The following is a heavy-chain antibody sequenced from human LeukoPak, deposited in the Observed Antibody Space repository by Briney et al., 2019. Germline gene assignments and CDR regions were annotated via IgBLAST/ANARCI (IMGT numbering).Heavy chain of an antibody. V-gene: IGHV3-23*01. CDR1: GFTFNNYA. CDR3: AKDRYYGSGTDGKYYFDY. Sequence: RWSLRLSCAASGFTFNNYAMSWVRQAPGKGLEWDSGISAGGGSTYYADSVKGRFTISRDNSKNTLYLQMNSLRAEDAAVYYCAKDRYYGSGTDGKYYFDYWGQGALVTVSS. J-gene: IGHJ4*02. CDR2: ISAGGGST. D-gene: IGHD3-10*01.